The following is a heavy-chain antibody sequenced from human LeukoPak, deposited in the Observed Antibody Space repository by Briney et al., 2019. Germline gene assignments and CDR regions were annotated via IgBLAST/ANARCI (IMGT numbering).Heavy chain of an antibody. J-gene: IGHJ3*02. Sequence: SQTLSLTCTVSGGSISSGGYYWSWIRQPPGKGLEWIGEINHSGSTNYNPSLKSRVTISVDTSKNQFSLKLSSVTAADTAVYYCARVFCSGGSCYYGRGAFDIWGQGTMVTVSS. CDR3: ARVFCSGGSCYYGRGAFDI. CDR2: INHSGST. D-gene: IGHD2-15*01. V-gene: IGHV4-30-2*01. CDR1: GGSISSGGYY.